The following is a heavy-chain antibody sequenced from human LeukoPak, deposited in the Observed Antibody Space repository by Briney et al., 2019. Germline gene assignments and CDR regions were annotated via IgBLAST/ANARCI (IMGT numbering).Heavy chain of an antibody. CDR3: ARGYYDFWSGSKSVYYYYGMDV. CDR2: ISYEVGKK. V-gene: IGHV3-30-3*01. D-gene: IGHD3-3*01. Sequence: GGSLRLSCAASGFTFSSYWMSWVRQAPGKGLGWVAFISYEVGKKYYADSVKGRFTISRDNSKNTLYLHMNRLRAEDTAVYYCARGYYDFWSGSKSVYYYYGMDVWGQGTTVTVSS. J-gene: IGHJ6*02. CDR1: GFTFSSYW.